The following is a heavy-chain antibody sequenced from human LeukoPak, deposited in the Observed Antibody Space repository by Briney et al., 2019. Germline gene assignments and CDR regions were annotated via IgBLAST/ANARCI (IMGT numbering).Heavy chain of an antibody. CDR1: GGCISSRSYD. Sequence: SETLSLTCTVSGGCISSRSYDWGWIRHPPGKGLAWVGSIYYSGSSYYNPSLKSRVTISVDTSKNQFSLKLSSVTAANTAVYYCARHVLEGLTIFGVVAYWGQGTLVTVSS. D-gene: IGHD3-3*01. J-gene: IGHJ4*02. V-gene: IGHV4-39*01. CDR3: ARHVLEGLTIFGVVAY. CDR2: IYYSGSS.